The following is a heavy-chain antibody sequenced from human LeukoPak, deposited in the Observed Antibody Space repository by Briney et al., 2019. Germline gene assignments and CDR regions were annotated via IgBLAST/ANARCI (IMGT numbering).Heavy chain of an antibody. Sequence: ASVKVSCKASGYTFTSYGISWVRQAPGQGLEWMGWISAYNGNTNYAQKLQGRVTMTTDTSTSTAYMELRSLRSDDTAVYYCARGGSGWYPDGPFDYWGQGTLVTVSS. CDR2: ISAYNGNT. V-gene: IGHV1-18*01. CDR1: GYTFTSYG. D-gene: IGHD6-19*01. CDR3: ARGGSGWYPDGPFDY. J-gene: IGHJ4*02.